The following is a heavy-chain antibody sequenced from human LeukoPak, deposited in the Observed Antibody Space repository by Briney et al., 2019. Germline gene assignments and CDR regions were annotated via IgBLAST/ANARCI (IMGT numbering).Heavy chain of an antibody. CDR1: GFTVSSNY. J-gene: IGHJ4*02. CDR2: ISGNGGVI. Sequence: GGSLRLSCTVSGFTVSSNYMTWVRQAPGKGLEWLSYISGNGGVIQYADSVKGRFTISRDNAKNLLYLQMDSLRVEDTAIYYCARDPRTVRIWGQGTLVTVSS. D-gene: IGHD1-1*01. V-gene: IGHV3-11*04. CDR3: ARDPRTVRI.